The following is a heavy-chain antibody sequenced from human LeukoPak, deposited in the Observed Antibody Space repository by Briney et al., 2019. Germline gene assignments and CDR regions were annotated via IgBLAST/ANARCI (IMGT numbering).Heavy chain of an antibody. D-gene: IGHD2-2*01. Sequence: PSETLSLTCAVYGGSFSGYYWSSIRQPPGKGLEWIGEINHSGSTNYNPSLKSRVTISVDTSKNQFSLKLSSVTAADTAVYYCARPAVVTAALDIWGQGTMVTVSS. CDR1: GGSFSGYY. J-gene: IGHJ3*02. CDR3: ARPAVVTAALDI. V-gene: IGHV4-34*01. CDR2: INHSGST.